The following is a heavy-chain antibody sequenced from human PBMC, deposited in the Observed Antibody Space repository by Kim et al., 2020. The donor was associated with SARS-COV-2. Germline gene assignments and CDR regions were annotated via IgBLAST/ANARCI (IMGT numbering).Heavy chain of an antibody. V-gene: IGHV4-39*07. Sequence: SETLSLTCTVSGGSISSSSYYWGWIRQPPGKGLEWIGSIYYSGSTYYNPSLKSRVTISVDTSKNQFSLKLSSVTAADTAVYYCARNSGSSSSGIDYWGQGTLVTVSS. D-gene: IGHD6-6*01. CDR3: ARNSGSSSSGIDY. CDR2: IYYSGST. CDR1: GGSISSSSYY. J-gene: IGHJ4*02.